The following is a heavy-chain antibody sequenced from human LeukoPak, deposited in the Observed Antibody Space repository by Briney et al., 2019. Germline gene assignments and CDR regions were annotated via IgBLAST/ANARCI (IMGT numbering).Heavy chain of an antibody. CDR3: ARVRDPRRRWLQPRYGWYFDL. D-gene: IGHD5-24*01. CDR2: IYTSGST. V-gene: IGHV4-4*07. CDR1: GGSISSYY. Sequence: PSETLSLTCTVSGGSISSYYWSWIRQPAGKGLEWIGRIYTSGSTNYNPSLKSRVTMSVDTSKNQFSLKLSSVTAAGTAVYYCARVRDPRRRWLQPRYGWYFDLWGRGTLVTVSS. J-gene: IGHJ2*01.